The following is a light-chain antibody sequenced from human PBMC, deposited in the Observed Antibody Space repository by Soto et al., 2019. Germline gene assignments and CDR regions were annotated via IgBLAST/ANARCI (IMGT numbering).Light chain of an antibody. V-gene: IGKV3-20*01. CDR3: QQYGSSSWT. CDR1: QSVDRY. CDR2: DAY. Sequence: EVVLTQSPDTLSLSPGETATLSCRASQSVDRYVAWYQQKVGQAPRLLIYDAYSRAAGVGARFTGSGSGADFTLTISRLEPEDFVVYYCQQYGSSSWTFGQGTKVDIK. J-gene: IGKJ1*01.